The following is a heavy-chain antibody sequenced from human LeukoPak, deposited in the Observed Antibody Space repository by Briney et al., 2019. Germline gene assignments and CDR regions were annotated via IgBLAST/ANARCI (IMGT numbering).Heavy chain of an antibody. Sequence: GGSLRLSCAASGFTFSNAWMSWVRQAPGKGLEWVGRIKSRSDGGTTDYAAPVKGRSTISRDDSKNTLYLEINSLKTEDTAVYYCTTAPAGTDYWGQGTLVTVSS. D-gene: IGHD1-14*01. CDR2: IKSRSDGGTT. V-gene: IGHV3-15*01. CDR3: TTAPAGTDY. CDR1: GFTFSNAW. J-gene: IGHJ4*02.